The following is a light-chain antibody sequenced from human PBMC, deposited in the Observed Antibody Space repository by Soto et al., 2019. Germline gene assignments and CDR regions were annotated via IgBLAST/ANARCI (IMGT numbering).Light chain of an antibody. Sequence: DIAMTQSPDSLSVTLGERATINCKSSQSVFWERNKKNYLSWYQQKPGQPPKLLISWASARESGVPDRFSGTGSETGFTLTISSLQAEDAAIYYCQQYYGFPLSFGGGTKVEIK. J-gene: IGKJ4*01. CDR1: QSVFWERNKKNY. V-gene: IGKV4-1*01. CDR2: WAS. CDR3: QQYYGFPLS.